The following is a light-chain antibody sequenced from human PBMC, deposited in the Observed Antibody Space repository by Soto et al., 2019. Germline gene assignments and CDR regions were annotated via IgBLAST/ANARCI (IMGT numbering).Light chain of an antibody. V-gene: IGKV3-20*01. CDR2: GAS. Sequence: EIVLTQSPGTLSLSPGERATLSCRTSQSVSSSYLAWYQQKPGQAPRLLIYGASSRATGMPDRLSGSGSGTDFTLTISRLEPEDFAVYYCKHYRTFGQGTKVEIK. CDR1: QSVSSSY. J-gene: IGKJ1*01. CDR3: KHYRT.